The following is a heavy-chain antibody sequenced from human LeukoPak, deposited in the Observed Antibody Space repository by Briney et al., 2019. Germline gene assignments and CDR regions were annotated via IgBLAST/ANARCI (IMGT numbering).Heavy chain of an antibody. V-gene: IGHV3-74*03. Sequence: PSGGSLRLSCAASGFTFSSYWRHWVRQAPGKGLVWVSRINSDGSSITYADSVKGRFTISRDNAKNTLYLQMNSLRVEDTAVYYCASEGRVSGYDFDCWGQGTLVTVSS. J-gene: IGHJ4*02. D-gene: IGHD5-12*01. CDR2: INSDGSSI. CDR1: GFTFSSYW. CDR3: ASEGRVSGYDFDC.